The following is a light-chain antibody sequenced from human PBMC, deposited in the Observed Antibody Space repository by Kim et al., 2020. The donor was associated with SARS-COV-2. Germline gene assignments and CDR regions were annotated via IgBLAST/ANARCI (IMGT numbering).Light chain of an antibody. J-gene: IGKJ1*01. CDR2: AAS. CDR1: QSISSY. Sequence: DIKLTQSPYSLSASVGDRVTTTCRASQSISSYLNWYQQKPGKAPKLLNYAASSLQSGVPSRFSGSGSGTDFTLTISSLQPEDFATYYCQQSYSTWTFGQGTKVDIK. CDR3: QQSYSTWT. V-gene: IGKV1-39*01.